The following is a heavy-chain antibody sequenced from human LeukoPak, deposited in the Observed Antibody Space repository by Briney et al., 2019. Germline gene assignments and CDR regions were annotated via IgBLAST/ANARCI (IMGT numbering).Heavy chain of an antibody. J-gene: IGHJ4*02. CDR3: ARVGFTGYVYYFDY. V-gene: IGHV3-74*01. CDR1: GFTFSSFW. D-gene: IGHD5-12*01. CDR2: IDTDGTNT. Sequence: GGSLRLSCAASGFTFSSFWMHWVRQVPGKGLVWVSGIDTDGTNTNYADSVKGRFTISRDNAKSTIFLQMNSLRAEDTAVYYCARVGFTGYVYYFDYWGQGALVTVPS.